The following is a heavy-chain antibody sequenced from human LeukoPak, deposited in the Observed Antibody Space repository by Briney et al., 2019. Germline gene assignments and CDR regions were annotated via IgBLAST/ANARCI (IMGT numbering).Heavy chain of an antibody. CDR1: GYTFTSYY. Sequence: GASVKVSCKASGYTFTSYYMHWVRQAPGQGLEWMGIINPSGGSTSYAQKFQGRVTMTRDTSTSTVYMELSSLRSEDTAVYYCARVTPTSYSSSWYYFDYWGQGTLVTVSS. CDR3: ARVTPTSYSSSWYYFDY. D-gene: IGHD6-13*01. J-gene: IGHJ4*02. CDR2: INPSGGST. V-gene: IGHV1-46*01.